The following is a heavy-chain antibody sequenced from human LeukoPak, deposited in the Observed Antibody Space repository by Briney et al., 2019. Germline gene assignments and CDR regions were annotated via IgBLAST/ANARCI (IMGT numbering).Heavy chain of an antibody. CDR3: AKVGIFGLVTYYFDY. D-gene: IGHD3/OR15-3a*01. CDR1: GFTFSSYA. J-gene: IGHJ4*02. Sequence: GGSLRLSCAASGFTFSSYAMHWVRQAPGKGLEWVSGISWNSGLIDYADSVKGRFTISRDNAKNSLYLQMNSLKAEDTAFYYCAKVGIFGLVTYYFDYWGQGTLVTVSS. CDR2: ISWNSGLI. V-gene: IGHV3-9*01.